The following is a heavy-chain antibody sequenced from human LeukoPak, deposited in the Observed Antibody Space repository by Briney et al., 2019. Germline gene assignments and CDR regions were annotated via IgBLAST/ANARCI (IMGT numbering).Heavy chain of an antibody. V-gene: IGHV4-34*01. CDR1: GGSFSGYY. CDR3: ARQPTPRDRWYFDY. J-gene: IGHJ4*02. Sequence: PSETLSLTCAVYGGSFSGYYWSWIRQPPGKGLEWIGEINHSGSTNYNPSLKSRVTISVDTSKNQFSLKLSSVTAADTAVYYCARQPTPRDRWYFDYWGQGSLVTVSS. CDR2: INHSGST.